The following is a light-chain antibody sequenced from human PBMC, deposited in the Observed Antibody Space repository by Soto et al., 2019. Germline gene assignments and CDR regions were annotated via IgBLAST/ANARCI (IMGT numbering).Light chain of an antibody. CDR3: QQYGNSPQT. Sequence: EIVLTQSPGTLSLSPWERATLSCRASQSVRSNYLAWYQQKPGQAPRLLIYDASSRATGFPDRFSGSGSGTDFTLTIGRLEPEDFAVYYCQQYGNSPQTFGQGTKVDIK. CDR1: QSVRSNY. V-gene: IGKV3-20*01. CDR2: DAS. J-gene: IGKJ1*01.